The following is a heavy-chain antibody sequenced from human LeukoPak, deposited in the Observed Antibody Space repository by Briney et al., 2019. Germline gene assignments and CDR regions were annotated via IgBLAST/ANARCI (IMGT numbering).Heavy chain of an antibody. D-gene: IGHD2-2*01. CDR3: ARGYQLGSYLWFDP. CDR2: INHSGST. CDR1: GGSFSGYY. J-gene: IGHJ5*02. Sequence: SETLSLTCAVYGGSFSGYYWSLIRQPPGKGLEWIGEINHSGSTNYNPSLKSRVTISVDTSKNQFSLKLSSVTAADTAVYYCARGYQLGSYLWFDPWGQGTLVTVSS. V-gene: IGHV4-34*01.